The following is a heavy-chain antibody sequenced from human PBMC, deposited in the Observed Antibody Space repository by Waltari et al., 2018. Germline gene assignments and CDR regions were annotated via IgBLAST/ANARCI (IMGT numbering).Heavy chain of an antibody. CDR1: GLGFSTSW. CDR2: INGDESTT. CDR3: AAPHSTSWYVSDY. D-gene: IGHD2-2*01. Sequence: EVQLVESGGGLVQPGGSLRLSCAASGLGFSTSWMPWVRQGPGKGLVWVSRINGDESTTNYADSVKGRFTISRDNAKNTLYLQMNSLRAEDTAVYYCAAPHSTSWYVSDYWGQGALVTVSS. V-gene: IGHV3-74*01. J-gene: IGHJ4*02.